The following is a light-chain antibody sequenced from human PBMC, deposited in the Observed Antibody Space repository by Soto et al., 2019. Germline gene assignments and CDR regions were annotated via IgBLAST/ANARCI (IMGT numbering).Light chain of an antibody. V-gene: IGKV1-39*01. Sequence: DIQMTQSPSSLSASVGDRVTITCRASQSISSLLSWYQQKPGKAPNLLIFTASTLQVGVPSRFDGSGSGTDFTLTISSLQPEDFATYYCQQTYSTPHTFGQGTRLEIK. CDR2: TAS. CDR1: QSISSL. J-gene: IGKJ2*01. CDR3: QQTYSTPHT.